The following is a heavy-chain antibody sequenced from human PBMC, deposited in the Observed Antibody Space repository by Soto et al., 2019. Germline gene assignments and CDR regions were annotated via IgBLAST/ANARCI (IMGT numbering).Heavy chain of an antibody. CDR2: INAANGDT. CDR3: VRRQVSATGIDWFDP. CDR1: GYTFTSYG. J-gene: IGHJ5*02. V-gene: IGHV1-3*01. Sequence: ASVKVSCKVSGYTFTSYGIHWVRQAPGQRLEWMGWINAANGDTKYSPKFQGRVTITRDTSASTAYMELSSLRSEDTAVYYCVRRQVSATGIDWFDPWGQGTLVTVSS. D-gene: IGHD6-13*01.